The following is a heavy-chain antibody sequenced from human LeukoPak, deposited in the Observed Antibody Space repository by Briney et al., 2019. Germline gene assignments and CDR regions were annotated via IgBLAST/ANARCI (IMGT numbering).Heavy chain of an antibody. V-gene: IGHV3-30*18. Sequence: PGGSLRLSCAASGFTFSIYWMSWVRQAPGKGLEWVAVVSSDGNTKYYADSVKGRFTISRDNSKNTLYLQMNSLRTEDTAVYYCAKEGSGSGTYFDSWGQGTLVTVSS. CDR3: AKEGSGSGTYFDS. J-gene: IGHJ4*02. CDR1: GFTFSIYW. CDR2: VSSDGNTK. D-gene: IGHD1-26*01.